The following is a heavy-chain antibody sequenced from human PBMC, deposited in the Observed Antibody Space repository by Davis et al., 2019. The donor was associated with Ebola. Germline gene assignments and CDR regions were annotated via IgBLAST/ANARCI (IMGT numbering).Heavy chain of an antibody. CDR2: ISGDGGST. D-gene: IGHD1/OR15-1a*01. J-gene: IGHJ6*02. CDR3: AKDLEYWYKDYYYGMDV. V-gene: IGHV3-43*02. Sequence: GESLKISCAASGFTFDDYAMHWVRQAPGKGLERVSLISGDGGSTYYADSVKGRFTISRDNSKNSLYLQMNSLRTEDTALYYCAKDLEYWYKDYYYGMDVWGQGTTVTVSS. CDR1: GFTFDDYA.